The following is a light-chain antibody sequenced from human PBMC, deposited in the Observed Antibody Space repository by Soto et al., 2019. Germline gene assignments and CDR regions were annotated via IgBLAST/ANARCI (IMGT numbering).Light chain of an antibody. CDR2: GAS. Sequence: EIVLTQYPGTLSLSPGERATLSCRASQSVSSSYLAWYQQKPGQTPRLLTYGASSTATGIPDRFSGSGSGTDFAVTISRLELDDLLVSFSAQYGSSSWTFGQGTKVEVK. CDR3: AQYGSSSWT. V-gene: IGKV3-20*01. CDR1: QSVSSSY. J-gene: IGKJ1*01.